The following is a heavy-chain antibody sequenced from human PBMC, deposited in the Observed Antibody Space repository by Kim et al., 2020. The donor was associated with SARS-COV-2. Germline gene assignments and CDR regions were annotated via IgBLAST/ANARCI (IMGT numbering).Heavy chain of an antibody. V-gene: IGHV4-59*08. CDR3: ARSGYSSSSRDWFDP. CDR1: GGSISSYY. Sequence: SETLSLTCTVSGGSISSYYWSWIRQPPGKGLEWIGYIYYSGSTNYNPSLKSRVTISVDTSKNQFSLKLSSVTAADTAVYYCARSGYSSSSRDWFDPWGQG. D-gene: IGHD6-6*01. CDR2: IYYSGST. J-gene: IGHJ5*02.